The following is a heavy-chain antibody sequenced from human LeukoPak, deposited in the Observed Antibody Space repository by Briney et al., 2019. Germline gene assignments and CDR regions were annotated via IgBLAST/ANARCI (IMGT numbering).Heavy chain of an antibody. CDR1: GFTFSSYG. V-gene: IGHV3-30*02. CDR3: AKDGRHGTNLFDY. D-gene: IGHD6-13*01. CDR2: IRYDGSNK. J-gene: IGHJ4*02. Sequence: GGSLRLSCAASGFTFSSYGMHWVRQAPGKGLEWVAFIRYDGSNKYYADSVKGRFTISRDNSKNTLYLQMSSLRAEDTAVYYCAKDGRHGTNLFDYWGQGTLVTVSS.